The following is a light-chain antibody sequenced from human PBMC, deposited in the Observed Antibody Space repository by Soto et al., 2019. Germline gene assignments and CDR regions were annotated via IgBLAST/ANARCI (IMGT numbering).Light chain of an antibody. J-gene: IGKJ2*01. CDR2: GAS. V-gene: IGKV3-20*01. CDR3: QQYGNSPPNT. Sequence: EIVLTQSPGTLSLSPGERATLSCRASQSVSSSYLAWYQQKPGQAPRLLIYGASSRATGIPDRFSGSGSGTDFTLTISRLEPEEFAVYCCQQYGNSPPNTFGQGTKVEIK. CDR1: QSVSSSY.